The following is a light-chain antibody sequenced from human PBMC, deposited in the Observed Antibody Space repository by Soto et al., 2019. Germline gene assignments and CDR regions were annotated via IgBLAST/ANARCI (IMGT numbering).Light chain of an antibody. V-gene: IGLV2-14*03. Sequence: QSALTQPASVSGSPGQSITISCTGTNSDVGGYNYVSWYQHHPGKPPKVIIYDVSNRPSGISNRFSGSKSGNTASLTISGLQAEDEADYYCSSYTSSNTQLFGTGTKLTVL. CDR3: SSYTSSNTQL. CDR2: DVS. CDR1: NSDVGGYNY. J-gene: IGLJ1*01.